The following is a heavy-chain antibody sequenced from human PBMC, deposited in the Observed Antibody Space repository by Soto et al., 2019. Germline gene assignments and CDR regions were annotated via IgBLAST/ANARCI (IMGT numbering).Heavy chain of an antibody. CDR2: IYSTGST. Sequence: SETLSLTCTVSSGSFSTYYLSWIRRPAGKGLEWIGRIYSTGSTLYNTSLKGRITMSVDTSKNQFSLKLSSVTAADTAVYYCSGGAAADYFDYWGQGTLVTVSS. V-gene: IGHV4-4*07. D-gene: IGHD6-13*01. CDR1: SGSFSTYY. J-gene: IGHJ4*02. CDR3: SGGAAADYFDY.